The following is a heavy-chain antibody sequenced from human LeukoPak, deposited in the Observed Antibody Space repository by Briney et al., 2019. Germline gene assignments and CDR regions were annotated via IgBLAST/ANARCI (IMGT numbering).Heavy chain of an antibody. CDR1: GFTFSSYA. V-gene: IGHV3-30-3*01. Sequence: PGGSLRLSCAASGFTFSSYAMHWVRQAPGKGLEWVAVISYDGSNKYYADSVKGRFTISRDNSKNTLYLQMNSLRAEDTAVYYCARERDDLAFDYWGQGTLVTVSS. J-gene: IGHJ4*02. D-gene: IGHD3-3*01. CDR3: ARERDDLAFDY. CDR2: ISYDGSNK.